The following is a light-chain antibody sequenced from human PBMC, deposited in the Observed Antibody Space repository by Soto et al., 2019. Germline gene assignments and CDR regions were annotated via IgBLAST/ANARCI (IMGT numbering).Light chain of an antibody. Sequence: QSVLTQPASVSGSPGQSITISCTGTSSDVGAYNYVSWYQQYPGKAPKLMIYDVTSRPSGVSNRFSGSKSGNAASLTISGLQAEDGADYYCCSYTSSSSLVCGTGTKVTVL. CDR2: DVT. J-gene: IGLJ1*01. V-gene: IGLV2-14*03. CDR3: CSYTSSSSLV. CDR1: SSDVGAYNY.